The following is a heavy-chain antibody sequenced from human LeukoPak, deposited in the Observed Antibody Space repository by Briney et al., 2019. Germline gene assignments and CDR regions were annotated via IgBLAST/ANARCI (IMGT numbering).Heavy chain of an antibody. J-gene: IGHJ3*02. CDR2: ISSSSSYI. CDR3: ARDLDGGGWYLGAFDI. V-gene: IGHV3-21*01. D-gene: IGHD6-19*01. CDR1: GFTFSSYS. Sequence: WGSLRLSCAASGFTFSSYSMNWVRQAPGKGLEWVSSISSSSSYIYYADSVKGRFTISRDNAKNSLYLQMNSLRAEDTAVYYCARDLDGGGWYLGAFDIWGQGTMVTVSS.